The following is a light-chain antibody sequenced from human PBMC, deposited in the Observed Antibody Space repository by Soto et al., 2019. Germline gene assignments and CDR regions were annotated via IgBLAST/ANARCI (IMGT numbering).Light chain of an antibody. Sequence: QSALTQPASVSGSPGQSITISCTGTSGDVGAYNYVSWYQQHPGKAPKLMIYEVSNRPSGVSNRFSGSKSVNTAALTISGLQAEDEADYYCSSYTSSTAYVFXTGTKVTVL. CDR3: SSYTSSTAYV. V-gene: IGLV2-14*01. CDR2: EVS. J-gene: IGLJ1*01. CDR1: SGDVGAYNY.